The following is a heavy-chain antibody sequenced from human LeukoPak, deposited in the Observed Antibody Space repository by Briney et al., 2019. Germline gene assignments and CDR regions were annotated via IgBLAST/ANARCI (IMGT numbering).Heavy chain of an antibody. V-gene: IGHV4-34*01. CDR3: ARHLRLVVPAAKSFRWFDP. J-gene: IGHJ5*02. Sequence: GSLRLSCAASGFTFRSYWMSWIRQPPGKGLEWIGEINHSGSTNYNPSLKSRVTISVDTSKNQFSLKLSSVTAADTAVYYCARHLRLVVPAAKSFRWFDPWGHGTQVTVSS. D-gene: IGHD2-2*01. CDR1: GFTFRSYW. CDR2: INHSGST.